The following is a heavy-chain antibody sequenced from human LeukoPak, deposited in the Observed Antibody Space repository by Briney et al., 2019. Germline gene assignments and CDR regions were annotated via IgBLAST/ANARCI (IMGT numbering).Heavy chain of an antibody. V-gene: IGHV1-24*01. Sequence: ASVKVSCKVSGHTLTELSMHWVRQAPGKGLEWMGGFDPEDGETIYAQKFQGRVTMTEDTSTDTAYMELSSLRSEDTAVYYCATAGRIAAAVDYWGQGTLVTVSS. CDR1: GHTLTELS. D-gene: IGHD6-13*01. J-gene: IGHJ4*02. CDR2: FDPEDGET. CDR3: ATAGRIAAAVDY.